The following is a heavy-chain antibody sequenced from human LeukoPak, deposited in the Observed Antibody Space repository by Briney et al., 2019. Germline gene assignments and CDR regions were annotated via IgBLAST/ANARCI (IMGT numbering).Heavy chain of an antibody. CDR3: ARDNPITSNWFDP. V-gene: IGHV1-69*13. J-gene: IGHJ5*02. CDR2: IIPIFGTA. Sequence: ASVKVSCKASGGTFSSYAISWVRQAPGQGLEWMGGIIPIFGTANYAQKFQGRVTITADESTSTAYMELSSLRSEDTAVYYCARDNPITSNWFDPWGQGTLVTVSS. CDR1: GGTFSSYA. D-gene: IGHD1-20*01.